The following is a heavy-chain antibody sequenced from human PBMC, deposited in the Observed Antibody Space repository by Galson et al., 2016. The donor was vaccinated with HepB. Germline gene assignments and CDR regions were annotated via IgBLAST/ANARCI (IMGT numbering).Heavy chain of an antibody. CDR3: ARYDRSCSGGSCYSLYF. CDR1: GVSISYYY. Sequence: ETLSLTCTVSGVSISYYYWTWIRQSPGKGLEWIGFIQDGGFTNYNPSVKSRVSMSVDTSKNQFFLRLTSVTAADTAVYYCARYDRSCSGGSCYSLYFWGQGTLVTVSS. CDR2: IQDGGFT. V-gene: IGHV4-59*01. J-gene: IGHJ4*02. D-gene: IGHD2-15*01.